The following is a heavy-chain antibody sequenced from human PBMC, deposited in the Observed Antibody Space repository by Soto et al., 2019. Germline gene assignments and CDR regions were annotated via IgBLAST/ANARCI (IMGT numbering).Heavy chain of an antibody. Sequence: SETLSLTCAVYGGSFSGYYWSWIRQPPGKGLEWIGEINHSGSTNYKSSLKSRFTISRDNAKNSVSLQMDSLRVEDTAVYYCARAANSGSSYWGQGTLVTVSS. CDR1: GGSFSGYY. J-gene: IGHJ4*02. D-gene: IGHD1-26*01. CDR3: ARAANSGSSY. V-gene: IGHV4-34*01. CDR2: INHSGST.